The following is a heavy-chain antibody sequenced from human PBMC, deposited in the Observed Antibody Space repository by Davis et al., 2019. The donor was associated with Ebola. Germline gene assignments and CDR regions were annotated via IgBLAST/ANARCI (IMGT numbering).Heavy chain of an antibody. V-gene: IGHV3-30*03. J-gene: IGHJ3*02. Sequence: GESLKISCAASGSTFSTYAMHWVRQAPGKGLQWVAVISYDGSNKDYADSVKGRFTISRDNSKNTLYMQMRSLRAEDTAVSYCASLETEIRAGLIGNNAFDIWGQGTMVTVSS. D-gene: IGHD1-20*01. CDR3: ASLETEIRAGLIGNNAFDI. CDR2: ISYDGSNK. CDR1: GSTFSTYA.